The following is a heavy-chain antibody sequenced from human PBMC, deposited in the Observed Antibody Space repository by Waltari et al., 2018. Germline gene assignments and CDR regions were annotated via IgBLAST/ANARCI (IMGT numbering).Heavy chain of an antibody. CDR3: AREITMVRGDSHHDAFDI. D-gene: IGHD3-10*01. CDR1: GGSISSGSYY. J-gene: IGHJ3*02. Sequence: QVQLQESGPGLVKPSQTLSLTCTVSGGSISSGSYYWSWIRQPAGKGLEWIGRIYTSGSTNYNPSLKSRVTISVDTSKNQFSLKLSSVTAADTAVYYCAREITMVRGDSHHDAFDIWGQGTMVTVSS. V-gene: IGHV4-61*02. CDR2: IYTSGST.